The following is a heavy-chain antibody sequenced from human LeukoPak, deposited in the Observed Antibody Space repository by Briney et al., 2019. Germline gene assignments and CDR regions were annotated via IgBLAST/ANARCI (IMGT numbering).Heavy chain of an antibody. V-gene: IGHV3-23*01. CDR3: AKVNYDFWSGYFPHLGRYYFDY. CDR2: ISGSGGST. Sequence: GGSLRLSCAASGFTFSSYAMSWVRQAPGKGLEWVSAISGSGGSTYYADSVKGRFTISRDNSKNTLYLQMNSLRAEDTAVYYCAKVNYDFWSGYFPHLGRYYFDYWGQGTLVTVSS. D-gene: IGHD3-3*01. CDR1: GFTFSSYA. J-gene: IGHJ4*02.